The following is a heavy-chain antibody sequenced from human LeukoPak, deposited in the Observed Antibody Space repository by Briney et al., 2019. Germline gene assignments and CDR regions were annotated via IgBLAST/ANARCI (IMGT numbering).Heavy chain of an antibody. CDR3: ARWPSITMIVAYIDY. CDR2: IYYSGST. J-gene: IGHJ4*02. D-gene: IGHD3-22*01. CDR1: GYSISSGYY. Sequence: KTSETLSLTCTVSGYSISSGYYWGWIRQPPGKGLEWIGSIYYSGSTYYNPSLKSRVTISVDTSKNQFSLKLSSVTAADTAVYYCARWPSITMIVAYIDYWGQGTLVAVSS. V-gene: IGHV4-38-2*02.